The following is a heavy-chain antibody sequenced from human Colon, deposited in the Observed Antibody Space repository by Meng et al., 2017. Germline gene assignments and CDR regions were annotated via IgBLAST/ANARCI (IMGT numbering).Heavy chain of an antibody. CDR1: GYSFTSYG. CDR2: IYPADGNR. CDR3: ARDERGGPYYFDY. Sequence: QVQLVQSGAEWKKPGASVKVPCQASGYSFTSYGMHWLRQAPGQRPEWMGWIYPADGNRRYSQKFQDRLTITTDTFARTAYMELSSLRSEDTAVYFCARDERGGPYYFDYWGQGTLVTVSS. J-gene: IGHJ4*02. V-gene: IGHV1-3*01.